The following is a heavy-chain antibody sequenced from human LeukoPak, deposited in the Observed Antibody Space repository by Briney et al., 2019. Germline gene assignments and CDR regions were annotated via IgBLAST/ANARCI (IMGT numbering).Heavy chain of an antibody. Sequence: GGSLRLSSLVSGISLSNYPITWVRQAPGKGLEGVSYIRERGGSTTYADSVKGRFTICRDTSLNTLYLQMNNLRAEDTAVYFCAKRGVVIRGILVIGYHQEAYHYDFWGQGVLVTVSS. D-gene: IGHD3-10*01. V-gene: IGHV3-23*01. J-gene: IGHJ4*02. CDR2: IRERGGST. CDR3: AKRGVVIRGILVIGYHQEAYHYDF. CDR1: GISLSNYP.